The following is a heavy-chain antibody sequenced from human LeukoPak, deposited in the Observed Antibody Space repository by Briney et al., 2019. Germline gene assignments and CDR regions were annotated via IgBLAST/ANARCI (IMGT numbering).Heavy chain of an antibody. J-gene: IGHJ3*02. CDR2: INHSGST. D-gene: IGHD3-10*01. CDR3: ASRAKLYSGSGSPGDAFEI. Sequence: PSETLSLTCAVYGGSFSGYYWSWIRQPPGKGLEWIGEINHSGSTNYNPSLKSRVSISVASSKNQFSLKVSSVTAADTAVYFCASRAKLYSGSGSPGDAFEIWGQGTMVTVSS. CDR1: GGSFSGYY. V-gene: IGHV4-34*01.